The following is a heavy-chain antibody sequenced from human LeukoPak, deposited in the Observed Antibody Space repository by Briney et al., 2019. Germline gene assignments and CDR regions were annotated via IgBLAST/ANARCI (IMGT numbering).Heavy chain of an antibody. CDR3: ARSLPAIYPGLAFDI. CDR2: ISYDGSNK. Sequence: GGSLRLSCAASGFTFSSYAMHWVRQAPGKGLEWVAVISYDGSNKYYADSVKGRFTISRDNSKNTLYLQMNSLRAEDTAVYYCARSLPAIYPGLAFDIWGQGTMVTVSS. D-gene: IGHD1-26*01. V-gene: IGHV3-30-3*01. CDR1: GFTFSSYA. J-gene: IGHJ3*02.